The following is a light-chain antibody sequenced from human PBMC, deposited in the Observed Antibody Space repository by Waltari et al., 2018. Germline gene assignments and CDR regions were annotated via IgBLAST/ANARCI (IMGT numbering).Light chain of an antibody. V-gene: IGLV2-8*01. CDR1: SSAVGGYTY. J-gene: IGLJ1*01. CDR2: EFS. CDR3: SSHAGSNNPYV. Sequence: QSALTQPPYASGSPGQSVAISCTGPSSAVGGYTYVTRYQPHPANAPKLMIYEFSKRPSGVPDRFSGSKSGNTASLTVSGLQPEDEADYYCSSHAGSNNPYVFGTGTKVTVL.